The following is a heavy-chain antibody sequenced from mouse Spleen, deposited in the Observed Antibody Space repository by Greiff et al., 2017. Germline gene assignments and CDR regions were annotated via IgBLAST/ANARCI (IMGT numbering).Heavy chain of an antibody. D-gene: IGHD1-1*01. CDR1: GYTFTSYT. J-gene: IGHJ4*01. CDR3: AITTRSYYAMDY. Sequence: VQLQQSGAELARPGASVKMSCKASGYTFTSYTMHWVKQRPGQGLEWIGYINPSSGYTKYNQKFKDKATLTADKSSSTAYMQLSSLTSEDSAVYYCAITTRSYYAMDYWGQGTSVTVSS. V-gene: IGHV1-4*01. CDR2: INPSSGYT.